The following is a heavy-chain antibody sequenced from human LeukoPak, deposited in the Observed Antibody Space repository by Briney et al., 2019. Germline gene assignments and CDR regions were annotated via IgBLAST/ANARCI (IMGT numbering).Heavy chain of an antibody. CDR3: ARGLIVSAFDI. CDR1: GGSISSGDYY. V-gene: IGHV4-30-4*08. D-gene: IGHD3-22*01. J-gene: IGHJ3*02. CDR2: IYYSGST. Sequence: PSETLSLTCTVSGGSISSGDYYWSWIRQPPGKGLEWIGYIYYSGSTYYNPSLKSRVTISVDTSKNQFSLKLSSVTAADTAVYYCARGLIVSAFDIWGQGTMVTVSS.